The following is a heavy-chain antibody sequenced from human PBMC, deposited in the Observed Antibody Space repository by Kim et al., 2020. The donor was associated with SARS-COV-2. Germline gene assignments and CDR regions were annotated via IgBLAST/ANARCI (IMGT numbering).Heavy chain of an antibody. CDR2: IKYDGSEE. D-gene: IGHD3-10*01. J-gene: IGHJ4*02. CDR1: GFTFSSYW. CDR3: ARSYYYGSGYYDY. Sequence: GGSLRLSCAASGFTFSSYWMSWVRQAPGKGLEYVASIKYDGSEEYYVDSVKGRFTISRENAKNSLFLQMNSLRAEDTAVYYCARSYYYGSGYYDYWGQGTPVTVPS. V-gene: IGHV3-7*01.